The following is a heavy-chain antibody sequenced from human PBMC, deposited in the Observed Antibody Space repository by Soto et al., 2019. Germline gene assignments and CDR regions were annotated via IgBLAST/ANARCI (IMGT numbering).Heavy chain of an antibody. CDR1: GGSISSGDYY. CDR2: IYYSGST. Sequence: QVQLQESGPGLVKPSQTLSLTCTVSGGSISSGDYYWSWIRQPPGKGLEWIGYIYYSGSTYYNPSLKSRVTISVDTSKNQCSLKLSSVTAADTAVYYCARETRDAYYYYGMDVWGQGTTVTVSS. J-gene: IGHJ6*02. V-gene: IGHV4-30-4*01. CDR3: ARETRDAYYYYGMDV.